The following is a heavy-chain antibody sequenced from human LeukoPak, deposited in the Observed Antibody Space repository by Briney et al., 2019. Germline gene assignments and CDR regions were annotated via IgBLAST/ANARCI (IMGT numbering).Heavy chain of an antibody. V-gene: IGHV4-39*01. J-gene: IGHJ4*02. CDR1: GGSISSSSYY. CDR3: ARGPPMYYDFWSGALITPPHFDY. D-gene: IGHD3-3*01. CDR2: IYYSGST. Sequence: SETLSLTCTVSGGSISSSSYYWGWIRQPPGKGLEWIGSIYYSGSTYYNPSLKSRVTISVDTSKNQFSLKLSSVTAADTAVYYCARGPPMYYDFWSGALITPPHFDYWGQGTLVTVSS.